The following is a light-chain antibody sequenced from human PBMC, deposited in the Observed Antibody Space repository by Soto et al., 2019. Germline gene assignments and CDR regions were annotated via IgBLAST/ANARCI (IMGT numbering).Light chain of an antibody. CDR1: QSINTY. J-gene: IGKJ3*01. CDR2: AAS. CDR3: QESYSHPRT. Sequence: DIQMTQSPSSLSASVGDRVTITCRASQSINTYLNWYQQKPGKAPKLLIYAASNLQSGVPSRFSGSGSGTDFTLTIGSLQPEDFATYYCQESYSHPRTFGPGTKVDI. V-gene: IGKV1-39*01.